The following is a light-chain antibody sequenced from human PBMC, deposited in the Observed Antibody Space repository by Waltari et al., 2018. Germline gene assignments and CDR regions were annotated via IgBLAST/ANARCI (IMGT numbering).Light chain of an antibody. J-gene: IGKJ1*01. Sequence: DIQMTQSPSSLSGSVADRVTITCRASQSICSSLNWYRHRPGMAPELLIYASSYLYNGVPSRFSGSGSGTDFTLTISSLQPEDFATFYCQQNFSNPLTFGQGTKVDIK. CDR3: QQNFSNPLT. CDR2: ASS. V-gene: IGKV1-39*01. CDR1: QSICSS.